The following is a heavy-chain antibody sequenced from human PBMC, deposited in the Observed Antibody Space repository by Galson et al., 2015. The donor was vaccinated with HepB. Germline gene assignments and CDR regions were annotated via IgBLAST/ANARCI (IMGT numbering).Heavy chain of an antibody. CDR3: ARDLGWSYGSSGYYYMTVDY. CDR1: GYTFTSYG. D-gene: IGHD3-22*01. CDR2: ISAYNGNT. Sequence: SVKVSCKASGYTFTSYGISWVRQAPGQGLEWMGWISAYNGNTNYAQKLQGRVTMTTDTSTSTAYMELRSPRSDDTAVYYCARDLGWSYGSSGYYYMTVDYWVQGTLVTVSS. V-gene: IGHV1-18*01. J-gene: IGHJ4*02.